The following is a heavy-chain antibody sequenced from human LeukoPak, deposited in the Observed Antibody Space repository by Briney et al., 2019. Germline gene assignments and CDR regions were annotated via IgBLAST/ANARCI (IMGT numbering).Heavy chain of an antibody. CDR1: GFTFSSYG. CDR3: AKAPQRYGDYADY. V-gene: IGHV3-30*18. J-gene: IGHJ4*02. CDR2: ISYDGSNK. D-gene: IGHD4-17*01. Sequence: GGSLRLSCAASGFTFSSYGMHWVRQAPGKGLEWVAVISYDGSNKYYADSVKGRFTISRDNSKNTLYLQMNSLRAEDTAVYYCAKAPQRYGDYADYWGQGTLVTVSS.